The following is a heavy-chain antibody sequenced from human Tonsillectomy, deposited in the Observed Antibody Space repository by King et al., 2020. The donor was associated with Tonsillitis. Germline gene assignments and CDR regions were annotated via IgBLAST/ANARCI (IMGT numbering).Heavy chain of an antibody. CDR1: GFTFGNYG. J-gene: IGHJ2*01. Sequence: VQLVESGGGVVQPGTSLRLSCAASGFTFGNYGMHWVRQAPGKGLEWVALIAYDASYENYADPVKGRFTISRDNSKNTLYLEMNSLRVEDTAVYYCAKEGIGLSDWYFDLWGRGTLVTVSS. CDR3: AKEGIGLSDWYFDL. D-gene: IGHD6-19*01. V-gene: IGHV3-30*18. CDR2: IAYDASYE.